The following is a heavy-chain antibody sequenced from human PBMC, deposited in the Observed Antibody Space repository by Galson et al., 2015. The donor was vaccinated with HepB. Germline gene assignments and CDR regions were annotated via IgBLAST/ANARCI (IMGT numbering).Heavy chain of an antibody. D-gene: IGHD3-10*01. CDR2: INTNTGNP. J-gene: IGHJ6*02. CDR1: GSTFTSYA. CDR3: ARDHGSRREGYGMDV. Sequence: SVTVSCKASGSTFTSYAMNWVRQAPGQGLEWMGWINTNTGNPTYAQGFTGRFVFSLDTSVSTAYLQISSLKAEDTAVYYCARDHGSRREGYGMDVWGQGTTVTVSS. V-gene: IGHV7-4-1*02.